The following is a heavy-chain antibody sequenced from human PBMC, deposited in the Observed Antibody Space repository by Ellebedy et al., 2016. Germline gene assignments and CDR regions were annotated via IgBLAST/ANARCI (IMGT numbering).Heavy chain of an antibody. J-gene: IGHJ6*03. D-gene: IGHD6-6*01. Sequence: GGSLRLSXKGSGYSFTSYWIGWVRQMPGKGLEWMGIIYPGDSDTRYSPSFQGQVTISADKSISTAYLQWSSLKASDTAMYYCARPAPEYSSSSIRAEGYYYYMDVWGKGTTVTVSS. CDR1: GYSFTSYW. V-gene: IGHV5-51*01. CDR3: ARPAPEYSSSSIRAEGYYYYMDV. CDR2: IYPGDSDT.